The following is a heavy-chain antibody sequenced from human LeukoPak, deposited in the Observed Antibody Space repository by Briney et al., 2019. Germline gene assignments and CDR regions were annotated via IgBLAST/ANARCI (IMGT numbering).Heavy chain of an antibody. CDR2: ITGSGGGGST. CDR3: AKDHWHHTSMVPSSRYFDY. D-gene: IGHD2/OR15-2a*01. Sequence: AGGSLRLSCAASGFTYNNYAMNWVRQAPGKRLEWVSSITGSGGGGSTYYADSVKGRFTISRDNSKNTLYLQMNSLRAEDTAVYYCAKDHWHHTSMVPSSRYFDYWGQGTLVTVSS. V-gene: IGHV3-23*01. CDR1: GFTYNNYA. J-gene: IGHJ4*02.